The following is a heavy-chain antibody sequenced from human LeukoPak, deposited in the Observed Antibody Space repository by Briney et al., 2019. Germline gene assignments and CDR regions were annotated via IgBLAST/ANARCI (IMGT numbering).Heavy chain of an antibody. CDR1: GFTFDDYA. CDR2: ISWNSGSI. J-gene: IGHJ6*02. Sequence: GRSLRLSCAASGFTFDDYAMHWVRQAPGKGLEWVSGISWNSGSIGYADSVKGRFTISRDNAKNSLYLQMNSLRAEDTALYYCARITMVRGVIEDGMDVWGQGTTVTVSS. D-gene: IGHD3-10*01. CDR3: ARITMVRGVIEDGMDV. V-gene: IGHV3-9*01.